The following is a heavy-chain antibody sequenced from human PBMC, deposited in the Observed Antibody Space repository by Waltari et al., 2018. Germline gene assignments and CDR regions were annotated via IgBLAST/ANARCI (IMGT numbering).Heavy chain of an antibody. Sequence: QVQLVQSGAEVKKPGSSVKVSCKASGGTFSSYAISWVRQAPGQGLEWMGGLISILGTANDAQKFQGRVTIAPDESTSTAYMELSSLRSEDTAVYYCARDPGGGWNYDYWGQGPLVTVSS. CDR3: ARDPGGGWNYDY. D-gene: IGHD1-7*01. CDR1: GGTFSSYA. CDR2: LISILGTA. V-gene: IGHV1-69*05. J-gene: IGHJ4*02.